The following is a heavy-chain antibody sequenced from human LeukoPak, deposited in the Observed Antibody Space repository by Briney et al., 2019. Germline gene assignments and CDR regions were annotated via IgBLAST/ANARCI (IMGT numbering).Heavy chain of an antibody. V-gene: IGHV4-38-2*02. CDR1: GYSMSSGYY. J-gene: IGHJ6*04. Sequence: SETLSLTCAVSGYSMSSGYYLGWIRQPPGKGLEWIGSIYHSGSTYYNPSLKSRVTISVDTSKNQFSLKLSSVTAADTAVYYCARDHIVVANYYFYYYGMDVWGKGTTVTVSS. D-gene: IGHD2-15*01. CDR2: IYHSGST. CDR3: ARDHIVVANYYFYYYGMDV.